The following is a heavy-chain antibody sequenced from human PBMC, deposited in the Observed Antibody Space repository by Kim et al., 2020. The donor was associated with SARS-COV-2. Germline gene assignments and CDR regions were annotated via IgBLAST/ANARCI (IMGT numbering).Heavy chain of an antibody. Sequence: SETLSLTCAVYGGSFSGYYWSWIRQPPGKGLEWIGEINHSGSTNYNPSLKSRVTISVDTSKNQFSLKLSSVTAADTAVYYCARKGPLGYCSSTSCYNMWWYYYYMDVWGKGTTVTVSS. V-gene: IGHV4-34*01. CDR3: ARKGPLGYCSSTSCYNMWWYYYYMDV. D-gene: IGHD2-2*01. J-gene: IGHJ6*03. CDR2: INHSGST. CDR1: GGSFSGYY.